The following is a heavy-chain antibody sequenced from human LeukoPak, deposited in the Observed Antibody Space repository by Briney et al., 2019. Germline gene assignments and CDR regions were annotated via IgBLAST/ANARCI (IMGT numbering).Heavy chain of an antibody. J-gene: IGHJ1*01. CDR1: GGSFSGYY. CDR2: INHSGST. V-gene: IGHV4-34*01. Sequence: SETPSLTCAVYGGSFSGYYWSWIRQPPGKGLEWIGEINHSGSTNYNPSLKSRVTISVDTSKNQFSLKLSSVTAADTAVYYCARGRLRGYSYGPPAEYFQHWGQGTLVTVSS. CDR3: ARGRLRGYSYGPPAEYFQH. D-gene: IGHD5-18*01.